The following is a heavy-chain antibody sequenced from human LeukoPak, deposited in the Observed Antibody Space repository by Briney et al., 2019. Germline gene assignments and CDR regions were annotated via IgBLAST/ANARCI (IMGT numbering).Heavy chain of an antibody. CDR2: IYHSGST. V-gene: IGHV4-30-2*01. J-gene: IGHJ2*01. Sequence: SETLSLTCTVSGGSISSGDYHWSWIRQPPGKGLEWIGYIYHSGSTYYNPSLKSRVTISVDRSKNQFSLKLSSVTAADTAVYYCARDGATVTTTEWYFDLWGRGTLVTVSS. D-gene: IGHD4-17*01. CDR3: ARDGATVTTTEWYFDL. CDR1: GGSISSGDYH.